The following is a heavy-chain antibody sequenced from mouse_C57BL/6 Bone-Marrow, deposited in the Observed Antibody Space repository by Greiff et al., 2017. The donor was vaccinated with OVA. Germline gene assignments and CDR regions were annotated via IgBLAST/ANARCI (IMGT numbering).Heavy chain of an antibody. CDR2: IHPNSGST. V-gene: IGHV1-64*01. CDR1: GYTFTSYW. D-gene: IGHD3-1*01. Sequence: QVQLKQPGAELVKPGASVKLSCKASGYTFTSYWMHWVKQRPGQVLEWIGMIHPNSGSTNYNEKFKSKATLTVNKSSSTAYIQLSSLTSEDSAVYYCARSRGDYWGQGTSVTVSS. J-gene: IGHJ4*01. CDR3: ARSRGDY.